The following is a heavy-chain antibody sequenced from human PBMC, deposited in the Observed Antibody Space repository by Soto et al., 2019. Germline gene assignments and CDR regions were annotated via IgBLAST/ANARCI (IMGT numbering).Heavy chain of an antibody. J-gene: IGHJ6*02. CDR1: GYTLTELS. CDR3: AKNLGEGNYYGMDV. Sequence: ASVKVSCKVSGYTLTELSMHWVRQAPGQGLEWMGWINPNSGGTNYAQKFQGWVTMTRDTSISTAYMELSRLRSDDTAVYYFAKNLGEGNYYGMDVWGQGTTVTVSS. V-gene: IGHV1-2*04. CDR2: INPNSGGT. D-gene: IGHD3-10*01.